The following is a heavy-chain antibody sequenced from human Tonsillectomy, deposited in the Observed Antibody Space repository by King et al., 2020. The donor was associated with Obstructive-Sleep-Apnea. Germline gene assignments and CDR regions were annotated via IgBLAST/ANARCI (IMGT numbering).Heavy chain of an antibody. Sequence: QLQESGPGLVKPSQTLSLTCTVSGGSISSGGYYWSWIRQHPGKGLEWIGYIYYSGSTYYNPSLKSRVTISVDTSKNQFSLKLSSVTAADTAVYYCARGHYDILTGLLYFDYWGQGTLVTVSS. J-gene: IGHJ4*02. V-gene: IGHV4-31*03. CDR2: IYYSGST. CDR3: ARGHYDILTGLLYFDY. D-gene: IGHD3-9*01. CDR1: GGSISSGGYY.